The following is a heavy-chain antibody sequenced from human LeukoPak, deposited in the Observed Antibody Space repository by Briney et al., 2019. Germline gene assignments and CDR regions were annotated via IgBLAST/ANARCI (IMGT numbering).Heavy chain of an antibody. V-gene: IGHV3-21*01. CDR2: ISSSSSYI. D-gene: IGHD3-10*01. J-gene: IGHJ5*02. CDR3: ASLELYYYGSGSYYL. Sequence: GGSQRLSCAASGFTFSSYRMNWVRQAPGKGLEWVSSISSSSSYIYYADSVKGRFTISRDNAKNSLYLQMNSLRAEDTAVYYCASLELYYYGSGSYYLWGQGTLVTVSS. CDR1: GFTFSSYR.